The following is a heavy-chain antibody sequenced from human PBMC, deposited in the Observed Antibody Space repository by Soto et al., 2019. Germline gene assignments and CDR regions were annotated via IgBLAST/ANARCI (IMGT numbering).Heavy chain of an antibody. Sequence: QVQLVQSGAEVKKPGSSVKVSCKASGDTFGNYAVSWVRQAPGQGLEWMGKIMPVFGTVNYAQKFQGRVTITVDKFTNTAYMELSRLRSGDTAVYYCARVSVPGLDGEDVWGQGPTVYVSS. CDR2: IMPVFGTV. CDR3: ARVSVPGLDGEDV. V-gene: IGHV1-69*06. J-gene: IGHJ6*01. D-gene: IGHD2-2*01. CDR1: GDTFGNYA.